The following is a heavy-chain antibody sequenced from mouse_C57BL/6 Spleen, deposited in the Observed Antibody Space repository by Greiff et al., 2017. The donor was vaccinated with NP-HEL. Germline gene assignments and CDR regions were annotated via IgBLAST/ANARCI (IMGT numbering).Heavy chain of an antibody. CDR3: AREGITAQAYYFDY. Sequence: QVQLQQSGAELVKPGASVKISCKASGYAFSSYWMNWVKQRPGKGLEWIGQIYPGDGDTNYNGKFKGKATLTADKSSSTAYMQLSSLTSEDSAVYFCAREGITAQAYYFDYWGQGTTLTVSS. CDR1: GYAFSSYW. V-gene: IGHV1-80*01. D-gene: IGHD3-2*02. J-gene: IGHJ2*01. CDR2: IYPGDGDT.